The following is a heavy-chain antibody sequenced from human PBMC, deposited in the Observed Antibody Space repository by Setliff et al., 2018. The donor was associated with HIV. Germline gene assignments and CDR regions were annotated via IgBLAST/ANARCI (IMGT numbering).Heavy chain of an antibody. V-gene: IGHV3-11*01. CDR3: ARDKAYCGGDCYPTGWFDP. CDR1: GFTFSDYY. D-gene: IGHD2-21*02. Sequence: GGSLRLSCAASGFTFSDYYMSWIRQAPGKGLEWVSYISSSGSTIYYADSVKGRFTISRDNAKNSLYLQMNSLRAEDTAVYYCARDKAYCGGDCYPTGWFDPWGQGTLVTVSS. CDR2: ISSSGSTI. J-gene: IGHJ5*02.